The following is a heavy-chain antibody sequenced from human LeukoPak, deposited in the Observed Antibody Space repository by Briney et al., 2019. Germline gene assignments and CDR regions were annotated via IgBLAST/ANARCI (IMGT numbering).Heavy chain of an antibody. CDR3: AELGITMIGGV. D-gene: IGHD3-10*02. J-gene: IGHJ6*04. CDR1: GFTFYSYE. Sequence: GGSLRLSCAASGFTFYSYEMNWLRQAPGKGLEWVSYIRNDGSTKLYADSVKGRFTISRDNAKNSLCLQMNSLRAEDTAVYYCAELGITMIGGVWGKGTTVTISS. V-gene: IGHV3-48*03. CDR2: IRNDGSTK.